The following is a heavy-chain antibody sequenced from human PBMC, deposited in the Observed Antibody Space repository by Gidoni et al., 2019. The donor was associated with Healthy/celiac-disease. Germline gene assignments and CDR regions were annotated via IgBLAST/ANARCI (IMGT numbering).Heavy chain of an antibody. CDR1: EFPFSDYY. CDR2: ISSSSSYT. D-gene: IGHD2-2*01. J-gene: IGHJ4*02. Sequence: QVQLVESGGGLVKPGGSLRLPCAASEFPFSDYYMSWNRQAPGKGLEWVSYISSSSSYTNYADSVKGRFTISRDNAKNSLYLQMNSLRAEDTAVYYCARRILLSSYFDYRGQGTLVTVSS. V-gene: IGHV3-11*05. CDR3: ARRILLSSYFDY.